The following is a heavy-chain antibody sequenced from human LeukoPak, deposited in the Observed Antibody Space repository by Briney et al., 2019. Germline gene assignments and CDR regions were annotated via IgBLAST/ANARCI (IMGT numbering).Heavy chain of an antibody. Sequence: PGGSLRLSCAASGFTFSSYSMNWVRQAPGKGLEWVSYISSSSSTIYYADSVKGRFTISRDNAKNSLYLQMNSLRAEDTAVYYCAREGRAIFGVATKVFDYWGQGTLVTVSS. CDR1: GFTFSSYS. J-gene: IGHJ4*02. CDR2: ISSSSSTI. V-gene: IGHV3-48*01. D-gene: IGHD3-3*01. CDR3: AREGRAIFGVATKVFDY.